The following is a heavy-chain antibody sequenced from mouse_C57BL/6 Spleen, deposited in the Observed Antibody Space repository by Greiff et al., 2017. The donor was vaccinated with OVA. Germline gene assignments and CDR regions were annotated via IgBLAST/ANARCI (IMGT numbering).Heavy chain of an antibody. CDR2: INPSTGGT. CDR3: ASSPYDYDAGFAY. CDR1: GYSFTGYY. D-gene: IGHD2-4*01. V-gene: IGHV1-42*01. Sequence: VQLQQSGPELVKPGASVKISCKASGYSFTGYYMNWVKQSPEKSLEWIGEINPSTGGTTYNQKFKAKATLTVDKSSSTAYMQLKSLTSEDSAVYYCASSPYDYDAGFAYWGQGTLVTVSA. J-gene: IGHJ3*01.